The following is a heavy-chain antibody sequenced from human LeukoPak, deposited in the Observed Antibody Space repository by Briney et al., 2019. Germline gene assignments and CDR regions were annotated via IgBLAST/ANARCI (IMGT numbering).Heavy chain of an antibody. Sequence: SETLSLACTVSGGSISSYYWSWVRQPPGKGLEWIGFVYYTGSTNYSPSLKSRVTISVDTSKNQFSLKLRSVTAADTAVYYCARISSSNWYNERGAFDVWGQGTMVTVSS. CDR3: ARISSSNWYNERGAFDV. CDR2: VYYTGST. V-gene: IGHV4-59*01. J-gene: IGHJ3*01. D-gene: IGHD6-13*01. CDR1: GGSISSYY.